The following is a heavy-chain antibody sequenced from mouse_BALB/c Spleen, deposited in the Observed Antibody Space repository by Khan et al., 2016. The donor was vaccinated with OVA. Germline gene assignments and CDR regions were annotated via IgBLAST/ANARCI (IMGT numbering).Heavy chain of an antibody. CDR1: GYTFTDYI. V-gene: IGHV1-77*01. CDR2: IFPGSDTP. CDR3: ARGGYSVFAY. J-gene: IGHJ3*01. Sequence: QVQLKQSGPELVKPGASLKVSCKASGYTFTDYIIGWVKQSTRQGLEWIGDIFPGSDTPYYNEKFKDKATLTADKSSNTAYMQRSSLKSEDSAVYFCARGGYSVFAYWGQGTLVTVSA.